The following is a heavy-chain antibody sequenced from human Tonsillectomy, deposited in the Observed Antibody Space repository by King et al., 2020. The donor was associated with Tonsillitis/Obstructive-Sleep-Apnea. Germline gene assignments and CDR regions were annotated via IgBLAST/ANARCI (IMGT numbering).Heavy chain of an antibody. CDR2: INPGTGNT. CDR1: GYTFTDYA. D-gene: IGHD1-1*01. CDR3: ARDRSGPDY. J-gene: IGHJ4*02. Sequence: QLVQSGAEVKKPGASVKVSCKASGYTFTDYAVYWVRHAPGQRLEWMGWINPGTGNTKYSEKLQGRVTITRDTSASIAYLTLNSLRSEDTAVYYCARDRSGPDYWGQGSLVTVSS. V-gene: IGHV1-3*01.